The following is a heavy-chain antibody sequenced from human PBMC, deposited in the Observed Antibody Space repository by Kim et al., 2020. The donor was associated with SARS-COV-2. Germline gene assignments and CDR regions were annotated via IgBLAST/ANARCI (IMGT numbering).Heavy chain of an antibody. CDR3: ARGPRHQYSYGHGPPYWYFDL. CDR1: GGSFSGYY. V-gene: IGHV4-34*01. D-gene: IGHD5-18*01. J-gene: IGHJ2*01. CDR2: INHSGST. Sequence: SETLSLTCAVYGGSFSGYYWSWIRQPPGKGLEWIGEINHSGSTNYNPSLKSRVTISVDTSKNQFSLKLSSVTAADTAVYYCARGPRHQYSYGHGPPYWYFDLWGRGTLVTVSS.